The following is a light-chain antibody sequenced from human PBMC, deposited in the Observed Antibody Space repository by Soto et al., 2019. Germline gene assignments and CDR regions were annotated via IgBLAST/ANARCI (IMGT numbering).Light chain of an antibody. J-gene: IGLJ1*01. CDR3: SSYAGSSNV. V-gene: IGLV2-8*01. CDR2: EVN. Sequence: QSALTQPTSVSGSPGQSITIPCTGNHNDVGGYNYVSWYQQHPGKAPKLMIYEVNKRPSGVPDRFSGSKSGNTASLTVSGLQAEDEADYYCSSYAGSSNVFGTGTKVTVL. CDR1: HNDVGGYNY.